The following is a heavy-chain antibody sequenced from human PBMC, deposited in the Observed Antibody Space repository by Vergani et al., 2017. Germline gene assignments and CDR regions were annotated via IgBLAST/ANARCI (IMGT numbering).Heavy chain of an antibody. CDR1: GGSFSGYY. Sequence: QVQLQQWGAGLLKPSETLSLTCAVYGGSFSGYYWSWIRQPPGKGLEWIGEINHSGSTNYNPSLKSRVTISVDTSKNQFSLKLSSVTAADTAVYYCARDDYYDSSGSYAFDIWGQGTMVTVSS. CDR3: ARDDYYDSSGSYAFDI. J-gene: IGHJ3*02. V-gene: IGHV4-34*01. CDR2: INHSGST. D-gene: IGHD3-22*01.